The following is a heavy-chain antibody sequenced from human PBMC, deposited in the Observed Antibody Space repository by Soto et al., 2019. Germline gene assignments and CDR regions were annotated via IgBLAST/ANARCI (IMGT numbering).Heavy chain of an antibody. V-gene: IGHV3-21*01. CDR3: ARDGSEGSGEIGYYYYMDV. CDR1: GFTFSSYS. CDR2: ITSSGASI. D-gene: IGHD2-15*01. Sequence: EVQLVEPGGGLVKPGGSLRLSCAASGFTFSSYSLNWVRQAPGKGLEWVSSITSSGASIYYADSVKGRFTISRDNAKNSLYLQMNSLRAEDTAVYYCARDGSEGSGEIGYYYYMDVWGKGTTATVSS. J-gene: IGHJ6*03.